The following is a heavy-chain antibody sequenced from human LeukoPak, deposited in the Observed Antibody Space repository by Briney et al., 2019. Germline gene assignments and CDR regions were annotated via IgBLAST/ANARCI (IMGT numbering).Heavy chain of an antibody. D-gene: IGHD3-16*01. CDR2: ISSTSTYI. CDR3: ARDPPSRGTRYFDY. V-gene: IGHV3-21*01. J-gene: IGHJ4*02. CDR1: GFTFSSYS. Sequence: GGSLRLSCAASGFTFSSYSMNWVRQAPGKGLEWVSSISSTSTYIDYADSVKGRFTISRDNAKNSLYLQMDSLRAEDTAVYYCARDPPSRGTRYFDYWGQGTLVTVSS.